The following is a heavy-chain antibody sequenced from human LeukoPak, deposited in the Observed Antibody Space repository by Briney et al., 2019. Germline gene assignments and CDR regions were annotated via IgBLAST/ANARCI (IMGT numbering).Heavy chain of an antibody. CDR1: GFTFSPYW. D-gene: IGHD2-2*02. J-gene: IGHJ6*02. V-gene: IGHV3-21*01. CDR3: ARDEEYQPLYAYYYYGMDV. CDR2: ISSSSSYI. Sequence: PGGSLRLSCAASGFTFSPYWMHWVRQAPGKGLVWVSSISSSSSYIYYADSVKGRFTISRDNAKNSLYLQMNSLRAEDTAVYYCARDEEYQPLYAYYYYGMDVWGQGTTVTVSS.